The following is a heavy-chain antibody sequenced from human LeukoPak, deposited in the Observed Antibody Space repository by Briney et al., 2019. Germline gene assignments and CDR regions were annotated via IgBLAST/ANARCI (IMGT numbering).Heavy chain of an antibody. D-gene: IGHD3-22*01. Sequence: GGSLRLSCAVSGITLSNYGMAWVRQAPGKGPEWVASLSASGGGTSYADSVRGRFTISRDNAKNTLYLQMNSLRAEDTAVYFCAKRGVVIRVILVGFHKEAYYFDSWGQGVLVTVSS. V-gene: IGHV3-23*01. CDR3: AKRGVVIRVILVGFHKEAYYFDS. CDR2: LSASGGGT. CDR1: GITLSNYG. J-gene: IGHJ4*02.